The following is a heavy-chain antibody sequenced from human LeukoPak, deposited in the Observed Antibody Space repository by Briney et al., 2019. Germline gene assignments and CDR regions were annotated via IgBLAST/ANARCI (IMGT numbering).Heavy chain of an antibody. CDR3: ARAPRPAAMTVTALGYYFDY. D-gene: IGHD2-2*01. Sequence: SSVKVSCKASGGTFSSYAISWVRQAPGQGLEWMGRIIPILGIANYAQKFQGRVTITADKSTSTAYMELSSLRSDDTAVYYCARAPRPAAMTVTALGYYFDYWGQGTLVTVSS. V-gene: IGHV1-69*04. CDR2: IIPILGIA. J-gene: IGHJ4*02. CDR1: GGTFSSYA.